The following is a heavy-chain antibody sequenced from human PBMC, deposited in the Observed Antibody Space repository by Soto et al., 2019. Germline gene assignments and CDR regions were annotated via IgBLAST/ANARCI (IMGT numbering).Heavy chain of an antibody. CDR3: TRDVYYDFWSGYDYYYYYYMDV. Sequence: GGSLRLSCTASGFTFGDYAMSRFRQAPGKGLEWVGFIRSKAYGGTTEYAASVKGRFTISRDDSKSIAYLQMNSLKTEDTAVYYCTRDVYYDFWSGYDYYYYYYMDVWGKGTTVTVSS. D-gene: IGHD3-3*01. CDR2: IRSKAYGGTT. J-gene: IGHJ6*03. CDR1: GFTFGDYA. V-gene: IGHV3-49*03.